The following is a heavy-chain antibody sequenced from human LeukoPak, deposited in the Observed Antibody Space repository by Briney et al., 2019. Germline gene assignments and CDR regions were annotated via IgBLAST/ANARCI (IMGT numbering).Heavy chain of an antibody. J-gene: IGHJ5*02. D-gene: IGHD1-1*01. Sequence: SVKVSCKASGGTFSSYAISWVRQAPGQGLEWMGGIIPIFGTANYAQKFQGRVTITADESTSTAYMELSSLRSEDTAVYYCARIPTGTYRFDPWGQGALVTVSS. CDR1: GGTFSSYA. V-gene: IGHV1-69*13. CDR2: IIPIFGTA. CDR3: ARIPTGTYRFDP.